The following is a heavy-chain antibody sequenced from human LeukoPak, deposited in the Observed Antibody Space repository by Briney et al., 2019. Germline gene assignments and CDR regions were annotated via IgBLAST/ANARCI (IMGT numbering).Heavy chain of an antibody. CDR1: GGSISSYY. CDR2: IHTSGST. D-gene: IGHD4-23*01. J-gene: IGHJ4*02. V-gene: IGHV4-4*07. Sequence: SETLSLTCTVSGGSISSYYWSWIRQPAGKGLEWIGRIHTSGSTNYNPSLKSRVTTSVDTSKNQFSLNLSSVTAADTAAYYCARGSRNSVDYWGQGTLVTVSS. CDR3: ARGSRNSVDY.